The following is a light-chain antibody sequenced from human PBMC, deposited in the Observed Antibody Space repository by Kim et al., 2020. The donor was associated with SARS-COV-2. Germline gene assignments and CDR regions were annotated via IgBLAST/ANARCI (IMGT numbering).Light chain of an antibody. CDR1: SGDVAGFNY. CDR3: SSYAGGWV. CDR2: EVN. Sequence: SPGQSVTISCTGTSGDVAGFNYVSWYQQNPGKAPKLMVYEVNKRPSGVPDRFSGSRSGNTASLTVSGLQPEDEADYYCSSYAGGWVFGGGTKLTVL. V-gene: IGLV2-8*01. J-gene: IGLJ3*02.